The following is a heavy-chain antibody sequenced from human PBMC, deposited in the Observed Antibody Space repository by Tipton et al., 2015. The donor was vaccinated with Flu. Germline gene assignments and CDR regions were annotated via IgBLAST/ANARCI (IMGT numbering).Heavy chain of an antibody. V-gene: IGHV4-34*01. D-gene: IGHD3-22*01. CDR2: INHSGST. CDR3: SGGGVRRYYDSSGYKPPGY. CDR1: GGSFSGYY. Sequence: TLSLTCAVSGGSFSGYYWCWIRQPPGEGLEWSGEINHSGSTNYNPSIKSRVTISADTSKNQFSLKLSSVTSADTAVYYCSGGGVRRYYDSSGYKPPGYWGQGTLVTVYS. J-gene: IGHJ4*02.